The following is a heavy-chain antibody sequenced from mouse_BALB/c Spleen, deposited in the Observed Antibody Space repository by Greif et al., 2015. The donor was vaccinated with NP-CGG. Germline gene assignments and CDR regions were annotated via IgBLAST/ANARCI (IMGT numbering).Heavy chain of an antibody. D-gene: IGHD2-1*01. V-gene: IGHV7-1*02. Sequence: EVKVVESGGGLVQPGGSLRLSCATSGFTFSDFYMEWVRQPPGKRLEWIAASRNKANDYTTEYSASVKGRFIVSRDTSQSILYLQMNALRAEDTAIYYCARAPIYYGTHWYFDVWGAGTTVTVSS. CDR2: SRNKANDYTT. J-gene: IGHJ1*01. CDR1: GFTFSDFY. CDR3: ARAPIYYGTHWYFDV.